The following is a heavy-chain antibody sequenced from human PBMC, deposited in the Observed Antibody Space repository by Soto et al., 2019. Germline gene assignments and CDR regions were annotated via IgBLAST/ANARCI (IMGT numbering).Heavy chain of an antibody. Sequence: SETLSLTCSVSGGSVSNKTYYWSWIRQPPGKRLEWIGYVYYSGTTNYNPSLKSRATISVDLSKNQFSLRLSSVTAADTALYYCARTTAVPNTLRSRYFFDYWGQGTLVTVSS. CDR1: GGSVSNKTYY. CDR2: VYYSGTT. D-gene: IGHD4-17*01. J-gene: IGHJ4*02. CDR3: ARTTAVPNTLRSRYFFDY. V-gene: IGHV4-61*01.